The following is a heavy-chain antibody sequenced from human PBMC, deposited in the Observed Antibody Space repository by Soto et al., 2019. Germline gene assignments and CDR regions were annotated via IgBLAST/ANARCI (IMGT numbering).Heavy chain of an antibody. V-gene: IGHV1-18*01. CDR2: ISISKGKT. D-gene: IGHD5-12*01. Sequence: QVQLVQSGADVKRPGASVKVSCKASGSTFRNSDVAWVRRAPGHGLEWMGWISISKGKTYYQESLQGRVTMTMDTGTTTAYMEVRSLRSDDTVGYYCARKGYIGNFGLDVWGQGTTVTVSS. CDR1: GSTFRNSD. CDR3: ARKGYIGNFGLDV. J-gene: IGHJ6*02.